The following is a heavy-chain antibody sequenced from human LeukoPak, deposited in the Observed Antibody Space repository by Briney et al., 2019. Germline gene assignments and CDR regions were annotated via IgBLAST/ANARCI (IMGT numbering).Heavy chain of an antibody. D-gene: IGHD1/OR15-1a*01. V-gene: IGHV1-46*01. CDR3: ARTGTRDNWFDP. CDR2: INPSGGST. J-gene: IGHJ5*02. CDR1: GYTFTSYG. Sequence: ASVKVSCKASGYTFTSYGISWVRQAPGQGLEWMGIINPSGGSTSYAQKFQGRVTMTRDTSTSTVYMELSSLRSEDTAVYYCARTGTRDNWFDPWGQGTLVTVSS.